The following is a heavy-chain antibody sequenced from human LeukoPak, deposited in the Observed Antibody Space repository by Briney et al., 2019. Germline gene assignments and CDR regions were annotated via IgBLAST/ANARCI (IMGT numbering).Heavy chain of an antibody. CDR1: GYTFTGYY. CDR3: ARESPSRYYDSGGYYDY. D-gene: IGHD3-22*01. J-gene: IGHJ4*02. CDR2: INPNSGGT. V-gene: IGHV1-2*02. Sequence: ASVKVSCKASGYTFTGYYMHWVRQAPGQGLEWMGWINPNSGGTNYAQKFQGRVTMTRDTSISTAYMELSRLRSDDTAVYYCARESPSRYYDSGGYYDYWGQGTLVTVSS.